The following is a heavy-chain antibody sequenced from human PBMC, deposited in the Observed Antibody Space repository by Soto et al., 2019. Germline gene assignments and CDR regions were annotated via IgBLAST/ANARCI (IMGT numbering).Heavy chain of an antibody. CDR2: ISGSGGSP. J-gene: IGHJ4*02. CDR1: GLIFSNYA. Sequence: EVQVLESGGVLVQPGGSLRLSCVAPGLIFSNYAMSWVRQAPGKGLEWVSGISGSGGSPHYADSAKGRFTISRDNSKNTLFLQRNTLRAEDTAVYYCAREGDITAAFDYWGQGTLVTVSS. V-gene: IGHV3-23*01. CDR3: AREGDITAAFDY. D-gene: IGHD6-13*01.